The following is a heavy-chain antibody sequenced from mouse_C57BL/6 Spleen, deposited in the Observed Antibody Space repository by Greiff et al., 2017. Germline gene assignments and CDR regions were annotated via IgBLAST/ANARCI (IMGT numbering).Heavy chain of an antibody. V-gene: IGHV1-81*01. J-gene: IGHJ2*01. CDR2: IYPRSGNT. CDR1: GYTFTSSG. Sequence: VQLQQSGAELARPGASVKLSCKASGYTFTSSGISWVKQRTGQGLEWIGEIYPRSGNTYYNEKFKGKATLTADKSSSTAYMELRSLTSEDSAVYFCARRGFYDYFDYWGQGTTLTVSS. D-gene: IGHD2-3*01. CDR3: ARRGFYDYFDY.